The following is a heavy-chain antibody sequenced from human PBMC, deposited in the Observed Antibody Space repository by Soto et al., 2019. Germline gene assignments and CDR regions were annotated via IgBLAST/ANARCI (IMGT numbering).Heavy chain of an antibody. J-gene: IGHJ3*02. CDR1: GDSVSSNSAA. Sequence: SQTLSLTCAISGDSVSSNSAAWNWIRQSPSRGLEWLGRTYYRSKWYNDYAVSVKNRITINPDTSKNQFSLQLNSVTPEDTAVYYCARDLPCSGGSCYGRSAFDIWGQGTMVTVSS. D-gene: IGHD2-15*01. CDR2: TYYRSKWYN. CDR3: ARDLPCSGGSCYGRSAFDI. V-gene: IGHV6-1*01.